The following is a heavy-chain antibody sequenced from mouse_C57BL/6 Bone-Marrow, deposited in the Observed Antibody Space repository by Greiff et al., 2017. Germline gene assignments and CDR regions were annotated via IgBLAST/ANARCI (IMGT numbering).Heavy chain of an antibody. CDR3: AKTYDYYDYTKYY. CDR2: MHPDGGST. CDR1: GFTFTNYW. D-gene: IGHD2-4*01. Sequence: VQLQQPVAELVKPGASVKLSCKASGFTFTNYWMHWVKQRPGQGLEWIGMMHPDGGSTDYNEKFKSEATLSVDKSSRTAYMELSSLTSEDSTIYTDAKTYDYYDYTKYYWGRGTSATLSS. J-gene: IGHJ4*01. V-gene: IGHV1-64*01.